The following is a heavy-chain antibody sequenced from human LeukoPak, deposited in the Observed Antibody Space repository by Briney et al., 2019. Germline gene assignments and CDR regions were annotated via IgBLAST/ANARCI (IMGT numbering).Heavy chain of an antibody. Sequence: GGSLRLSCAASGFTFDDYAMHWVRQAPGKGLEWVSGISWNSGSIGYADSVKGRFTISRDNAKNSLYLQMNSLRAEDMALYYCAKAGGDCSGGSCYFLGFDYWGQGTLVTVSS. CDR1: GFTFDDYA. D-gene: IGHD2-15*01. CDR3: AKAGGDCSGGSCYFLGFDY. J-gene: IGHJ4*02. V-gene: IGHV3-9*03. CDR2: ISWNSGSI.